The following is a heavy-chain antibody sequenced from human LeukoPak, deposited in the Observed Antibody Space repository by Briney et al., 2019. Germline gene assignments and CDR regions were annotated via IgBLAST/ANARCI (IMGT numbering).Heavy chain of an antibody. CDR3: AGGKGGRDY. CDR1: GYTFTNYA. V-gene: IGHV1-18*01. CDR2: ISTYNGET. D-gene: IGHD3-16*01. J-gene: IGHJ4*02. Sequence: GASVKVSCKASGYTFTNYAITWVRQAPGQGFEWMGWISTYNGETAYAQKLQGRVTMTTDTSTTTAYMELRSLRSDDTAVYYCAGGKGGRDYRGQGTLVTVSS.